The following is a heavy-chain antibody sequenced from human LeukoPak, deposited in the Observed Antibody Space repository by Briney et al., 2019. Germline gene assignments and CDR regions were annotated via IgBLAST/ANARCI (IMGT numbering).Heavy chain of an antibody. Sequence: PGGSLRLSCAASGFTFSSYGMHWVRQAPGKGLEWVAVISYDGSNKYYADSVKGRFTISRDNSKNTLYLQMNSLRAEDTAVYYCAKGRIAAAGEGAGAFDIWGQGTMVTVSS. CDR2: ISYDGSNK. CDR1: GFTFSSYG. J-gene: IGHJ3*02. CDR3: AKGRIAAAGEGAGAFDI. D-gene: IGHD6-13*01. V-gene: IGHV3-30*18.